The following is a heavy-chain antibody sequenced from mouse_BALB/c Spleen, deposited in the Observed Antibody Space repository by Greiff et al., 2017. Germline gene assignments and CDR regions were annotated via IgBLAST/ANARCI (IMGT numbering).Heavy chain of an antibody. CDR3: ARGKKATMITTGAMDY. CDR1: GYTFTDYA. J-gene: IGHJ4*01. Sequence: VKLQQSGPELVRPGVSVKISCKGSGYTFTDYAMHWVKQSHAKSLEWIGVISTYYGNTNYNQKFKGKATMTVDKSSSTAYMELARLTSEDSAIYYCARGKKATMITTGAMDYWGQGTSVTVSS. CDR2: ISTYYGNT. D-gene: IGHD2-4*01. V-gene: IGHV1-67*01.